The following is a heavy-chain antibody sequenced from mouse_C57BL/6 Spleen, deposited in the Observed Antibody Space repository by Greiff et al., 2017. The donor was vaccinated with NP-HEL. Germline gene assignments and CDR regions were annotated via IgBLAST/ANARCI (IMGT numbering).Heavy chain of an antibody. CDR1: GCTFTDYY. Sequence: VQLQQSGAELVRPGASVKLSCKASGCTFTDYYINWVKQRPGQGLEWIARIYPGSGNTYYNEKFKGKATLTAEKSSSTAYMQLSSLTSEDSAVYFCAFDGYYVDYYAMDYWGQGTSVTVSS. V-gene: IGHV1-76*01. CDR2: IYPGSGNT. CDR3: AFDGYYVDYYAMDY. J-gene: IGHJ4*01. D-gene: IGHD2-3*01.